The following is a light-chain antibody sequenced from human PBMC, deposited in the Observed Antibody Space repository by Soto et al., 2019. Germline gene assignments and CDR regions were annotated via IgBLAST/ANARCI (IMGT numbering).Light chain of an antibody. CDR3: KSYAGSNTYA. CDR1: KNDIGVYDF. V-gene: IGLV2-8*01. J-gene: IGLJ1*01. Sequence: QSGLTQRPSSSGSPGQSVTISCPGTKNDIGVYDFVSWYQHHPGKAPRLIIYEVVQRPSGVPDRFSGSKSGNTASLTVSGLQAADEADYFCKSYAGSNTYAFGSGTKVTVL. CDR2: EVV.